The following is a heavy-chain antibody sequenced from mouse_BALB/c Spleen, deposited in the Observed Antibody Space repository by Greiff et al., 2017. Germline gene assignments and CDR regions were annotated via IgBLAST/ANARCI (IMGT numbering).Heavy chain of an antibody. J-gene: IGHJ4*01. V-gene: IGHV2-2*02. CDR1: GFSLTSYG. CDR3: ARNSYDYDVYAMDY. Sequence: QVQLKESGPGLVQPSQSLSITCTVSGFSLTSYGVHWVRQSPGKGLEWLGVIWSGGSTDYNAAFISRLSISKDNSKSQVFFKMNSLQANDTAIYYCARNSYDYDVYAMDYWGQGTSVTVSS. D-gene: IGHD2-4*01. CDR2: IWSGGST.